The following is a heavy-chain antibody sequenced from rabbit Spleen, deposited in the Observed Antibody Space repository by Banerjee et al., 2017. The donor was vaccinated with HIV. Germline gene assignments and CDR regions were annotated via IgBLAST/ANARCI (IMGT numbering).Heavy chain of an antibody. CDR2: IYGGDSGST. D-gene: IGHD1-1*01. V-gene: IGHV1S45*01. Sequence: QEQLVESGGDLVKPEGSLTLTCTASGFTISNYWMNWVRQAPGKGLEWIACIYGGDSGSTYYASWAKGRFTISKTSSTTVTLQMTSLTVADTATYFCARDLTDVIGWNFGWWGQGTLVTVS. J-gene: IGHJ4*01. CDR1: GFTISNYW. CDR3: ARDLTDVIGWNFGW.